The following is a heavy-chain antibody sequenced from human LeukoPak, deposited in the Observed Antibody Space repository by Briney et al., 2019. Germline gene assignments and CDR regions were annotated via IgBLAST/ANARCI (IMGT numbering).Heavy chain of an antibody. CDR2: ISYDGSNT. D-gene: IGHD3-10*01. J-gene: IGHJ4*02. CDR3: VTGSSGSYWFDY. V-gene: IGHV3-30*04. CDR1: KFTFNTYA. Sequence: PGRSLRLSCAASKFTFNTYAMHWVRQAPGKGLEWVSLISYDGSNTYYADSVRGRFTISRDNAKNSLYLQMNSLRAEDTAVYYCVTGSSGSYWFDYWGQGTLVTVSS.